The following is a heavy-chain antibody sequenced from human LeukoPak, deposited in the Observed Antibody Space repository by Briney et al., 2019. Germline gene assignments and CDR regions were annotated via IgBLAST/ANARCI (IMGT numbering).Heavy chain of an antibody. CDR3: ARARGSSGYISWFDP. V-gene: IGHV4-39*07. J-gene: IGHJ5*02. D-gene: IGHD3-22*01. CDR2: IYYSGST. CDR1: GGSISSSSYY. Sequence: PSETLSLTCTVSGGSISSSSYYWGWIRQPPGKGLEWIGSIYYSGSTNYNPSLKSRVTMSVDTSKNQFSLKLSSVTAADTAVYYCARARGSSGYISWFDPWGQGTLVTVSS.